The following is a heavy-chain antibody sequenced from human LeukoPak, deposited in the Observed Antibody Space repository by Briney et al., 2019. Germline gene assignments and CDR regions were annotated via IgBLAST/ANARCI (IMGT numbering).Heavy chain of an antibody. CDR1: GFTFSRYS. CDR3: ARDDGGYCSSTSCYLGWIDP. V-gene: IGHV3-21*06. J-gene: IGHJ5*02. CDR2: ITSSSTYI. D-gene: IGHD2-2*03. Sequence: GGSLRLSCAASGFTFSRYSMNWVRQAPGKGLEWASSITSSSTYIYYADSVKGRFTISRDNAKNSLYLQMNSLRAEDTAVYYCARDDGGYCSSTSCYLGWIDPWGQGTLVTVSS.